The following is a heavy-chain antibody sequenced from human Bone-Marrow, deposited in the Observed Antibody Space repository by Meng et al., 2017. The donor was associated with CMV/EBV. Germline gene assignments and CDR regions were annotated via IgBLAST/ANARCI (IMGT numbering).Heavy chain of an antibody. D-gene: IGHD2-2*01. Sequence: GSLRLSCTVSGGSISSYYWGWIRQPPGKGLEWIGSIYYSGSTYYNPSLKSRVTISVDTSKNQFSLKLSSVTAADTAVYYCARGDCSSTSCYPYYGMDVWGQGTTVTVYS. CDR3: ARGDCSSTSCYPYYGMDV. J-gene: IGHJ6*01. CDR1: GGSISSYY. V-gene: IGHV4-39*07. CDR2: IYYSGST.